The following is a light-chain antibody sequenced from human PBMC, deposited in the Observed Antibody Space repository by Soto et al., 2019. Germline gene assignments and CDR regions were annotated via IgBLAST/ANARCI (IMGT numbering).Light chain of an antibody. CDR3: CSFATSGTWV. CDR1: SSDVGSYNL. V-gene: IGLV2-23*01. CDR2: EGN. J-gene: IGLJ3*02. Sequence: QSALTQPASVSGSPGQSITISCTGTSSDVGSYNLVSWYQQHPGKAPKLMISEGNKRPSGISNRFSGSKSGNTASLTISGLQAEDEAHYYCCSFATSGTWVFGGGTKLTVL.